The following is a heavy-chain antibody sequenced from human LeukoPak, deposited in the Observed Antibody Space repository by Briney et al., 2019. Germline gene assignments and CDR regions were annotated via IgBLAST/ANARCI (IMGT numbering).Heavy chain of an antibody. J-gene: IGHJ4*02. Sequence: GGSLRLSCAASGFTFSSYSMNWVRQAPGKGLEWVSSISRSSSYIYYADSVKGRFTIPRDNAKNSLYLQMNRLRAEDTAVYYCARDLEVEGIGPTLWGQGTLVTVSS. CDR2: ISRSSSYI. CDR3: ARDLEVEGIGPTL. CDR1: GFTFSSYS. V-gene: IGHV3-21*01. D-gene: IGHD2-15*01.